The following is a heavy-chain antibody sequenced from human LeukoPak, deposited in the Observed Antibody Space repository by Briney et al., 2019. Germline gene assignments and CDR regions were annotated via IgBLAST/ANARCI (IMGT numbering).Heavy chain of an antibody. CDR2: INPNSGGT. D-gene: IGHD3-16*01. Sequence: ASVKVSCKASGYTFTGYYMHWVRQAPGQGLEWMGWINPNSGGTSYAQKFQGRVTMTRDTSISTAYMELSRLRSDDTAVYYCARGVVITFGGAADYWGQGTLVTVSS. V-gene: IGHV1-2*02. CDR3: ARGVVITFGGAADY. J-gene: IGHJ4*02. CDR1: GYTFTGYY.